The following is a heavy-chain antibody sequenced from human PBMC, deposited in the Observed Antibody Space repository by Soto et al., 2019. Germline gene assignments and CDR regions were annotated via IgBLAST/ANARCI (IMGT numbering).Heavy chain of an antibody. D-gene: IGHD6-6*01. CDR1: GGSISSGGYS. CDR2: IYHSGST. J-gene: IGHJ4*02. Sequence: LSLTCAVSGGSISSGGYSWSWIRQPPGKGLEWIGYIYHSGSTYYNPSLKSRVTISVDRSNNQFSLKLSSVTAADTAVYYCARVWGSSSPIFDYWGQGTLVTVSS. CDR3: ARVWGSSSPIFDY. V-gene: IGHV4-30-2*01.